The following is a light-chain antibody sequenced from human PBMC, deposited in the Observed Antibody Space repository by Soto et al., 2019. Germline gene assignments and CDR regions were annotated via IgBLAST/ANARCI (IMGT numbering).Light chain of an antibody. V-gene: IGKV1-27*01. CDR2: AAS. CDR3: QKHDSAPLT. CDR1: QGISTY. Sequence: DIQMTQSPSSLSASVGDRVTITCRASQGISTYLAWYQQKPGKVPKLLIYAASTLQSGVPSRFSGSGSGTDFTLTISSLQPEDIATYYCQKHDSAPLTFGPGTKVDIK. J-gene: IGKJ3*01.